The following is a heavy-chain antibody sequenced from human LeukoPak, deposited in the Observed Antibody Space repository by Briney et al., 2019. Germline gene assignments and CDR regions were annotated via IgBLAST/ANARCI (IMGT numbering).Heavy chain of an antibody. D-gene: IGHD3-3*01. CDR3: ARGYYDFWSGLPDWFDP. CDR2: ICTSGST. Sequence: TSETLSLTCTVSGGSISSYYWSWIRQPGGKGLEWIGRICTSGSTNYNPSLKRRVTISVDTSKNQFSLKLSSVTAADTAVYYCARGYYDFWSGLPDWFDPWGQGPLVTVSS. V-gene: IGHV4-4*07. CDR1: GGSISSYY. J-gene: IGHJ5*02.